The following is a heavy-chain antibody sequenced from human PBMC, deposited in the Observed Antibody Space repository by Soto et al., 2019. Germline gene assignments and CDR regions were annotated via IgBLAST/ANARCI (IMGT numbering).Heavy chain of an antibody. V-gene: IGHV3-53*01. CDR2: IYSGGST. J-gene: IGHJ6*02. CDR1: GFTVSSNY. D-gene: IGHD2-21*02. Sequence: GGSLRLSCAASGFTVSSNYMSWVRQAPGKGLEWVSVIYSGGSTYYADSVKGRFTISRDNSKNTLYLQMNSLRAEDTAVYYCARGGVTDINNYYYGMDVWGQGTTVTVSS. CDR3: ARGGVTDINNYYYGMDV.